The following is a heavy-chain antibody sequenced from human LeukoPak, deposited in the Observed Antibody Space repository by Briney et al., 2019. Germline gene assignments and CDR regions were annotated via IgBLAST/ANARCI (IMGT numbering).Heavy chain of an antibody. J-gene: IGHJ4*02. CDR3: ARVITMVRGALDY. CDR2: IKQDGSEK. D-gene: IGHD3-10*01. Sequence: TGGSLRLSCAASGFTFSNYWMSWVRHAPGKGLEWVANIKQDGSEKYYVDSVKGRFTISRDHAKNSLYLQMNSLRAEDTAVYYCARVITMVRGALDYWGQGTLVTVSS. CDR1: GFTFSNYW. V-gene: IGHV3-7*04.